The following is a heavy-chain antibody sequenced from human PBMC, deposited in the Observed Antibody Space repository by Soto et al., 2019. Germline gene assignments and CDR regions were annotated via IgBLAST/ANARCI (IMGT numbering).Heavy chain of an antibody. CDR2: ISSSGEST. Sequence: GGSLRLSCATSGFIFTTYAMNWVRQAPGKGLEWVSAISSSGESTFYAESVRGRFTISRDNAKNSLYLQMNSLGAEDTAVYYCARAALSGYSYGSRSVTPVDYWGQGTLVTVS. J-gene: IGHJ4*02. CDR3: ARAALSGYSYGSRSVTPVDY. CDR1: GFIFTTYA. V-gene: IGHV3-23*01. D-gene: IGHD5-18*01.